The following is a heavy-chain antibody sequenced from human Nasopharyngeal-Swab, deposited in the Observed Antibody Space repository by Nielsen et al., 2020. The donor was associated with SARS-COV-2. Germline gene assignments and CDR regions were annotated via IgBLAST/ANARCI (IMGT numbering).Heavy chain of an antibody. CDR2: IYYSGST. Sequence: RQAPGKGLEWIGYIYYSGSTNYNPSLKSRVTISVDTSKNQFSLKLSSVTAADTAVYYCARRGTGGKKGAFDIWGQGTMVTVSS. J-gene: IGHJ3*02. V-gene: IGHV4-59*08. D-gene: IGHD2-8*02. CDR3: ARRGTGGKKGAFDI.